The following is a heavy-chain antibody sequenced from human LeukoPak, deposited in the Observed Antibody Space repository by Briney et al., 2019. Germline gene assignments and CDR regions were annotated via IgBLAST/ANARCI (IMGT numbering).Heavy chain of an antibody. CDR3: ARDLYDHDSSGYYEF. CDR1: GGSFSGYY. V-gene: IGHV4-59*01. Sequence: SETLSLTCAVYGGSFSGYYWGWIRQPPGKGLEWIGSIYYSGSTYYNPSLRGRVTIFVDSSKSQFSLKLTSVTTADTAVYYCARDLYDHDSSGYYEFWGQGTLVTVSS. D-gene: IGHD3-22*01. CDR2: IYYSGST. J-gene: IGHJ4*02.